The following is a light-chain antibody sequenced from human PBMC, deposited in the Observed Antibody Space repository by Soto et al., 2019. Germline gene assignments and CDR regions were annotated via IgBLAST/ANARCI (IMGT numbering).Light chain of an antibody. J-gene: IGKJ4*01. CDR1: QSVSSSY. Sequence: EIVLTQSPGTLSLSPGERATLSCRASQSVSSSYFAWYQQKPGQAPRLIIYAASSRATGIPDRFSGSGSGTDFTLTISRLEPEDFAVYYCQQYGSSPLTFGGGTKVEIK. V-gene: IGKV3-20*01. CDR2: AAS. CDR3: QQYGSSPLT.